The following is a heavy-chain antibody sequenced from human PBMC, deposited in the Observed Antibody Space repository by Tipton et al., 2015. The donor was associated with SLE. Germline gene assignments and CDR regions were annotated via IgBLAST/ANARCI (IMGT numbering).Heavy chain of an antibody. V-gene: IGHV4-59*01. CDR2: IYYSGTT. D-gene: IGHD3-22*01. Sequence: TLSLTCTVSGGSIGTDYWSWIRQPPGKGLEWIGYIYYSGTTNYNPSLKSRVTISVDTSNNQLSLNLSSATAADTAVYYCARDEYRYDGTGYHLLGHFDYWGQGTLVTVSS. CDR3: ARDEYRYDGTGYHLLGHFDY. J-gene: IGHJ4*02. CDR1: GGSIGTDY.